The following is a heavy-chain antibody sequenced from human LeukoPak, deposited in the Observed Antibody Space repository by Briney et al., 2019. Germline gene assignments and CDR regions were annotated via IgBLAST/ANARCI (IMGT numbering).Heavy chain of an antibody. D-gene: IGHD3-22*01. Sequence: GGSLRLSCAASGFTFSSYAMSWVRQAPGKGLEWVSAISGSGGSTYYADSVKGRFTISRDNSKNTLYLQMNSLRAEDTAVYYCAKDALWYYDSSGIQFHNNWFDPWGQGTLGPVSA. CDR3: AKDALWYYDSSGIQFHNNWFDP. CDR2: ISGSGGST. CDR1: GFTFSSYA. J-gene: IGHJ5*02. V-gene: IGHV3-23*01.